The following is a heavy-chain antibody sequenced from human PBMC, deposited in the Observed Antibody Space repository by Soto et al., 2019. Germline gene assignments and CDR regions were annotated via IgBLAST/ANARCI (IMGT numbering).Heavy chain of an antibody. V-gene: IGHV4-31*03. CDR1: VGSMTSGDQS. CDR3: ARELPQRQGRNMDV. Sequence: PSETRCFTCTVRVGSMTSGDQSWTWIRHRPGEGLEWFGYLNHRGILYYNPSLKSRVSMSVDTSKNQFSLNLSSVTAADTPVYYCARELPQRQGRNMDVWGQGTTVTVSS. J-gene: IGHJ6*02. D-gene: IGHD1-1*01. CDR2: LNHRGIL.